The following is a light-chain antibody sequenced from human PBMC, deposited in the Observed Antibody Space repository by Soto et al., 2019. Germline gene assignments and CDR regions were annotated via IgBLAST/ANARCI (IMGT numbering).Light chain of an antibody. Sequence: DIQMPQSPSSVSASVGDRVTITCRASQGISNWLAWYQQQPGKAPKLLIYGASSLQSGVPSRFSGGGSGTHFTLIFSSLQPEDFATYYCQQTNTFLPLTFGGGTKVEI. V-gene: IGKV1-12*01. J-gene: IGKJ4*01. CDR1: QGISNW. CDR3: QQTNTFLPLT. CDR2: GAS.